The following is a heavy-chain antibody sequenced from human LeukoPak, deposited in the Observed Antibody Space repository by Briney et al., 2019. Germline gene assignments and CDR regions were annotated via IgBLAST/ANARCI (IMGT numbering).Heavy chain of an antibody. CDR3: AKGSDSSGYLHTDNWFDP. V-gene: IGHV3-23*01. J-gene: IGHJ5*02. CDR2: ISGSGGST. Sequence: QTGGSLRLSCAASGFTFSSYAMSWVRQAPGKGLEWVSAISGSGGSTYYADSVKGRFTISRDNSKNTLYLQMNSLRAEDTAVYYCAKGSDSSGYLHTDNWFDPWGQGKLVTVSS. CDR1: GFTFSSYA. D-gene: IGHD3-22*01.